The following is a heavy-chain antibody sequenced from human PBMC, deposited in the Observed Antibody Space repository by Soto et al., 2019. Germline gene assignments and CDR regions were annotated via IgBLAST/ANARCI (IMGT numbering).Heavy chain of an antibody. CDR3: MRDRYATGWFGDF. D-gene: IGHD2-2*01. CDR1: GFTFSTYE. J-gene: IGHJ4*02. V-gene: IGHV3-48*03. Sequence: EVQLVESGGVLVQPGGSLRLSCVASGFTFSTYEMNWVRQTPEKGLEWVSYIDPSGATIYYADSVKGRFTISRDNAKNSLYVQMNGLRVEDTAVYYCMRDRYATGWFGDFWGQGSLVTVSS. CDR2: IDPSGATI.